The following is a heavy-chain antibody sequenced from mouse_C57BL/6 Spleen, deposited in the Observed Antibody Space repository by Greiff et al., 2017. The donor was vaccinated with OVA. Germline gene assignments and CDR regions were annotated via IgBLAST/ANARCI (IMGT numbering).Heavy chain of an antibody. D-gene: IGHD2-1*01. V-gene: IGHV1-26*01. CDR3: ASPIYYGTYVDV. Sequence: VQLKQSGPELVKPGASVKISCKASGYTFTDYYMNWVKQSHGKSLEWIGDINPNNGGTSYNQKFKGKATLTVDKSSSTAYMGLRSLTSEDSAVYYCASPIYYGTYVDVWGTGTTVTVSS. CDR1: GYTFTDYY. J-gene: IGHJ1*03. CDR2: INPNNGGT.